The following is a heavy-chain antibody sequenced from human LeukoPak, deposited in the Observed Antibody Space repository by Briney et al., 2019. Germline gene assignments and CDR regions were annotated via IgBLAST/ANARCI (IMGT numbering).Heavy chain of an antibody. J-gene: IGHJ4*02. D-gene: IGHD1-26*01. Sequence: ASVKVPCKASGYTFTGYIMRWVPQAPGQGLGWMGWIDPNSGGTNYAQNFRGRVTMTRDTSISTAYMELSRLTSDDTAVYYCARVRVTGSFGLDLGHWGQGTLVTVSS. CDR1: GYTFTGYI. CDR2: IDPNSGGT. CDR3: ARVRVTGSFGLDLGH. V-gene: IGHV1-2*02.